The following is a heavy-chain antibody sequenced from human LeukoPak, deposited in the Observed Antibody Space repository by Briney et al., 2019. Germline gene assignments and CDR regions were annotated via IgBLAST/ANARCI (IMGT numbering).Heavy chain of an antibody. V-gene: IGHV4-61*02. D-gene: IGHD4-11*01. CDR1: GGSISSGSYY. CDR2: IYTSGST. J-gene: IGHJ4*02. CDR3: ARGARGYRNLGFDY. Sequence: SETLSLTCTVSGGSISSGSYYWSWIRQPAGKGLEWIGRIYTSGSTNYNPSLKSRVTISLDTSKNQFSLKLSSVTAADTAVYYCARGARGYRNLGFDYWGQGTLVTVSS.